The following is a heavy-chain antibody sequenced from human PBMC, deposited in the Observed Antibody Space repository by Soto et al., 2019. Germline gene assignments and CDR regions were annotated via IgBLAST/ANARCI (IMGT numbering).Heavy chain of an antibody. CDR3: ARSKDYMDV. V-gene: IGHV1-18*04. D-gene: IGHD4-4*01. Sequence: ASVKVSCKASGYMFTSYVISWVRQAPGQGLEWMGWISGFNGKTNYAEKFQGRVTMTTETSTSTAYMELRSLRSDDTAVYYCARSKDYMDVWGKGTTVTVSS. CDR2: ISGFNGKT. CDR1: GYMFTSYV. J-gene: IGHJ6*03.